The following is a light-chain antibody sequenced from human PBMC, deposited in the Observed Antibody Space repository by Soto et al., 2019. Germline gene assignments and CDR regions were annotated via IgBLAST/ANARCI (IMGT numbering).Light chain of an antibody. CDR1: QGIESD. V-gene: IGKV1-6*01. Sequence: AIQMTQSPSSLSASVGDRITITCRASQGIESDLSWYQQRPGKAPKLLIYAASNVHSGVPPRFSGSRSGTEFTLTISNXQPEDFASYYCLQDHDDSWTFGQGTKVDIK. CDR3: LQDHDDSWT. CDR2: AAS. J-gene: IGKJ1*01.